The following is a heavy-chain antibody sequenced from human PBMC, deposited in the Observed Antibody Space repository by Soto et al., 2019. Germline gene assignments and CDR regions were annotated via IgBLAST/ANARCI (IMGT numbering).Heavy chain of an antibody. CDR1: GYTLTELS. V-gene: IGHV1-24*01. Sequence: ASVKVSCKVSGYTLTELSMHWVRQAPGKGLEWMGGFDPEDGETIYAQKFQGRVTMTEDTSTDTAYMELSSLRSEDTAVYYCATSRPPFYDYIWGSYRRGFDYWGQGTLVTVSS. CDR2: FDPEDGET. D-gene: IGHD3-16*01. J-gene: IGHJ4*02. CDR3: ATSRPPFYDYIWGSYRRGFDY.